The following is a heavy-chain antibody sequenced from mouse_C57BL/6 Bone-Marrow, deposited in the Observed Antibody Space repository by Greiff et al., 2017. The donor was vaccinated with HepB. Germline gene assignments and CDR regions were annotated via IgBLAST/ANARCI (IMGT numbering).Heavy chain of an antibody. CDR1: GYTFTSYW. V-gene: IGHV1-69*01. Sequence: QVQLQQPGAELVMPGASVKLSCKASGYTFTSYWMHWVKQRLGQGLEWIGEIDPSDSYTNYNQKFKGKSILTVDKSSSTAYMQLSSLTSEDSAVYYCAGGTWFAYWGQGTLVTVSA. CDR2: IDPSDSYT. CDR3: AGGTWFAY. J-gene: IGHJ3*01.